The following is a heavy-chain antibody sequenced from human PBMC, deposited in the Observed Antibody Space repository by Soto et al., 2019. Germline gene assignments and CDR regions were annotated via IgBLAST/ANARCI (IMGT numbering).Heavy chain of an antibody. CDR2: IIPILGIA. CDR3: AGDPDSHYNDSHASSYP. Sequence: SVKVSCKASGGTFSSYTISWVRQAPGQGLEWMGRIIPILGIANYAQKFQGRVTISADKFTGTAYMELTRLRSDDTAVYYCAGDPDSHYNDSHASSYPWGQGTLVTVSS. V-gene: IGHV1-69*04. J-gene: IGHJ5*02. D-gene: IGHD3-22*01. CDR1: GGTFSSYT.